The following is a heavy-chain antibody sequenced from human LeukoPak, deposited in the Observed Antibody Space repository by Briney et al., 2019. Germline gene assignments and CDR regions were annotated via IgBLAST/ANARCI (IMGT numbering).Heavy chain of an antibody. D-gene: IGHD3-10*01. CDR3: ARAPRSRGFDY. Sequence: GASVKVSCTASGYTFTSYYMHWVRQAPGQGLEWMEIINPSGGSTSYAQKFQGRVTMTRDTSTSTVYMELSSLRSEDTAVYYCARAPRSRGFDYWGQGTLVTVSS. J-gene: IGHJ4*02. V-gene: IGHV1-46*01. CDR2: INPSGGST. CDR1: GYTFTSYY.